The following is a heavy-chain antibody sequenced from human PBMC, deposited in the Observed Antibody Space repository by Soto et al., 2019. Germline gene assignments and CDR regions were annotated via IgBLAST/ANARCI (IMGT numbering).Heavy chain of an antibody. CDR2: ISAYNGNT. V-gene: IGHV1-18*04. Sequence: GASVKVSGKSSGYTFTSYGISWVRQAPGQGLEWMGWISAYNGNTNYAQKLQGRVTMTTDTSTSTAYMELRRLRSDDTAVYYCARDGFVVPAAILPEFRGWSHPRGPGTRGIVS. CDR3: ARDGFVVPAAILPEFRGWSHP. CDR1: GYTFTSYG. D-gene: IGHD2-2*02. J-gene: IGHJ5*02.